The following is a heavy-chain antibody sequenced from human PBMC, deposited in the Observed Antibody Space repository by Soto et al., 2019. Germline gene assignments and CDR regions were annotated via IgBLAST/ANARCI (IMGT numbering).Heavy chain of an antibody. J-gene: IGHJ4*02. V-gene: IGHV4-34*01. CDR2: IDHSGST. CDR1: GGSFSGYY. CDR3: ARDKITGLFDY. Sequence: SETLSLTCAVYGGSFSGYYWTWIRQPPGTGLEWIGEIDHSGSTNYNPSLKSRVTISVDTSKNQFSLKLTSVTAADTAVYYCARDKITGLFDYWGQGTLVTVS. D-gene: IGHD2-8*02.